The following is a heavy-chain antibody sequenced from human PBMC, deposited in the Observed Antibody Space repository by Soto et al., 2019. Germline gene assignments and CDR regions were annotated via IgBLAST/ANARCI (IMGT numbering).Heavy chain of an antibody. J-gene: IGHJ3*02. CDR3: ARDLLEWWSTGTTAFDI. Sequence: GGSLRLSCAASGFTFSSYAMHWVRQAPGKGLEWVAVISYDGSNKYYADSVKGRFTISRDNSKNTLYLQMNSLRAEDTAVYYCARDLLEWWSTGTTAFDIWGQGTMVTVSS. CDR2: ISYDGSNK. D-gene: IGHD1-1*01. V-gene: IGHV3-30-3*01. CDR1: GFTFSSYA.